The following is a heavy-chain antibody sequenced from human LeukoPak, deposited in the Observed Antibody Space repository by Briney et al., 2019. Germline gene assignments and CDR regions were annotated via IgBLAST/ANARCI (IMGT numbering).Heavy chain of an antibody. V-gene: IGHV1-24*01. CDR3: ATDPYGSGSLFDY. Sequence: GASVKVSCKASGYTFTSYYMHWVRQAPGQGLEWMGGFDPEDGETIYAQKFQGRVTMTEDTSTDTAYMELSSLRSEDTAVYYCATDPYGSGSLFDYWGQGTLVTVSS. CDR1: GYTFTSYY. D-gene: IGHD3-10*01. J-gene: IGHJ4*02. CDR2: FDPEDGET.